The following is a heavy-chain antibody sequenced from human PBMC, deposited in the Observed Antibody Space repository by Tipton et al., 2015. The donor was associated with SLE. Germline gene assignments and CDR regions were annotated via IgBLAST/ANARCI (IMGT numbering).Heavy chain of an antibody. D-gene: IGHD6-19*01. Sequence: TLSLTCAVSGGSISSGGYSWSWIRQPPGKGLEWIGYIYHSGSTYYNPSLKSRVTISVDRSKNQFSLKLSSVTAADTAVYYCARHSVAGTSYYGMDVWGQGTTVTVSS. CDR2: IYHSGST. CDR3: ARHSVAGTSYYGMDV. CDR1: GGSISSGGYS. V-gene: IGHV4-30-2*01. J-gene: IGHJ6*02.